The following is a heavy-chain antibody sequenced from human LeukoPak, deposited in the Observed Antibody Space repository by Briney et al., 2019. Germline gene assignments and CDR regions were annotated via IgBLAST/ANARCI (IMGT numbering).Heavy chain of an antibody. J-gene: IGHJ5*02. D-gene: IGHD6-13*01. V-gene: IGHV4-59*01. Sequence: SETLSLTCTVSGGSISSYYWSWIRQPPGKGLEWIGYIYYSGSSNYNPSLRSRVTISVDTSKNQVSLKLSSVTAADTAVYYCAGTPGIAAAGSLWLFDPWGQGTLVTVSS. CDR1: GGSISSYY. CDR3: AGTPGIAAAGSLWLFDP. CDR2: IYYSGSS.